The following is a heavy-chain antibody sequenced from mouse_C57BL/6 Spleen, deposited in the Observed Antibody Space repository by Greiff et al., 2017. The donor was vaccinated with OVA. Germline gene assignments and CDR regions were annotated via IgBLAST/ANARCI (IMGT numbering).Heavy chain of an antibody. Sequence: LEESGPGLVKPSQSLSLTCSVTGYSITSGYYWNWIRQFPGNKLEWMGYISYDGSNNYNPSLKNRISITRDTSKNQFFLKLNSVTTEDTATYYCSPYSNGYAMDYWGQGTSVTVSS. CDR2: ISYDGSN. J-gene: IGHJ4*01. CDR3: SPYSNGYAMDY. V-gene: IGHV3-6*01. CDR1: GYSITSGYY. D-gene: IGHD2-5*01.